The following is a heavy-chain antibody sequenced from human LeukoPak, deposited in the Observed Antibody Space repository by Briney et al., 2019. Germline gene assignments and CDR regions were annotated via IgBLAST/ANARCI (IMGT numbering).Heavy chain of an antibody. J-gene: IGHJ4*02. D-gene: IGHD3-10*01. CDR2: IYYSGST. Sequence: PSETLSLTCTVSGGSISSYYWSWIRQPPGKGLEWIGYIYYSGSTNYNPSLKSRVTISVDTSKNQFSLKLSSVTAADTAVYYCARGAMVRQPFDYWGQGTLVTVSS. CDR3: ARGAMVRQPFDY. V-gene: IGHV4-59*01. CDR1: GGSISSYY.